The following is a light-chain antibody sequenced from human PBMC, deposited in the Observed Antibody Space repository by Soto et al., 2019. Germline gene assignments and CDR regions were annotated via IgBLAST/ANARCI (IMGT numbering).Light chain of an antibody. CDR3: HQFGSSPLYT. V-gene: IGKV3-20*01. CDR1: QTISSSF. CDR2: RAS. Sequence: EIVLTQSPGTLSLSPGERATLSCRASQTISSSFLAWYQQKPGQAPRLLIYRASRRAPGIPDRFSGCGSWTDFTLTISTLEPEDFAVYYCHQFGSSPLYTFGPGPKVEIK. J-gene: IGKJ3*01.